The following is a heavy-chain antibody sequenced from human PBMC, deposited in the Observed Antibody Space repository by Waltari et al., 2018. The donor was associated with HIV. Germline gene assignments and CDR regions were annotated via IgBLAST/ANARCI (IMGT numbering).Heavy chain of an antibody. J-gene: IGHJ4*02. CDR3: ARLANFGDLNPLDY. D-gene: IGHD3-3*01. CDR1: GLSVSGTY. CDR2: IHSGGGA. V-gene: IGHV3-53*02. Sequence: EVQLVETGGGLIQPGGSLRLSCTASGLSVSGTYMRWVRQAPGKGLEWVAIIHSGGGANYADSVKGRFTISRDNSENTLYLQMSSLRTDDTAVYYCARLANFGDLNPLDYWSQGTLVTVSS.